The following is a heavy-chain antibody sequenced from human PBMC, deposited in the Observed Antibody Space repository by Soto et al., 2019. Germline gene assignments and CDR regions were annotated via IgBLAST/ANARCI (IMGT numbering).Heavy chain of an antibody. CDR1: GYTFTSYG. CDR2: ISAYNGNT. J-gene: IGHJ4*02. D-gene: IGHD5-12*01. Sequence: AASVKVSCKASGYTFTSYGISWVRQAPGQGLEWMGWISAYNGNTNYAQKLQGRVTMTTDTSTSTAYMELRSLRSDDTAVYYCARGRIDSGYDWVDYWGQGTLVTVSS. CDR3: ARGRIDSGYDWVDY. V-gene: IGHV1-18*01.